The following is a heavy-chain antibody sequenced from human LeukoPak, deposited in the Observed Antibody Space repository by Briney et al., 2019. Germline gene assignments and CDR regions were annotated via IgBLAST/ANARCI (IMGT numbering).Heavy chain of an antibody. Sequence: PGKSLRLSCAASGFTFNNYGMHWVRQAPGKGLEWVSSISSSSSYIYYADSVKGRFTISRDNAKNSLYLQMNSLRAEDTAVYYCARVLRGVIDYWGQGTLVTVSS. CDR3: ARVLRGVIDY. J-gene: IGHJ4*02. CDR1: GFTFNNYG. D-gene: IGHD3-10*01. V-gene: IGHV3-21*01. CDR2: ISSSSSYI.